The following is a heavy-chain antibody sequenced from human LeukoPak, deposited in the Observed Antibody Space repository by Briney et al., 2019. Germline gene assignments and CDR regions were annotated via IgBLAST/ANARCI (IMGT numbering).Heavy chain of an antibody. CDR1: GFTFSSYS. CDR2: ISSRSSYI. J-gene: IGHJ4*02. CDR3: AKDSPFGGN. V-gene: IGHV3-21*01. Sequence: GGSLRLSCATSGFTFSSYSMNWVRQAPGKGLEWVSSISSRSSYIYYGDSVKGRFIISRDNANNSLYLQMNSLRAEDTAVYYCAKDSPFGGNWGQETLVTVS. D-gene: IGHD3-10*01.